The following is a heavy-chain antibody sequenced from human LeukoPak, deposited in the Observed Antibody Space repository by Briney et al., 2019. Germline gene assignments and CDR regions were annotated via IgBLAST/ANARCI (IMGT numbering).Heavy chain of an antibody. Sequence: PGGSLRLSCAASGFTITSNSMNWVRRAPGKGLQWVSVIYSEGNTYYADSVKGRFTISRDKSRNTLYLQMNNLRAEDTALYYCARENDFGSGRGVGGQGPTVTFSS. D-gene: IGHD3/OR15-3a*01. V-gene: IGHV3-53*01. CDR3: ARENDFGSGRGV. J-gene: IGHJ6*02. CDR2: IYSEGNT. CDR1: GFTITSNS.